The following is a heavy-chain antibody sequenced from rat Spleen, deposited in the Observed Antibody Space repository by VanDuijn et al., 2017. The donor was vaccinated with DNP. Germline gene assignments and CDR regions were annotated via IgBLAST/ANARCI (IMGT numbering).Heavy chain of an antibody. J-gene: IGHJ2*01. CDR2: ISYDGSST. D-gene: IGHD1-9*01. CDR1: GFTFSDYN. CDR3: ARRDTTGIGY. V-gene: IGHV5-7*01. Sequence: EVQLVESGGGLVQPGRSLKLSCAASGFTFSDYNMAWVRQAPKKGLEWVATISYDGSSTYYRDSVKGRFTISRDNAKSTLYLQMDSLRSEDTATYYCARRDTTGIGYWGQGVMVTVSS.